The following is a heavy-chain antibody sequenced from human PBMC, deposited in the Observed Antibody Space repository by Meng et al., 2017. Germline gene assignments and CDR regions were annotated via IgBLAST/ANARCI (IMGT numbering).Heavy chain of an antibody. J-gene: IGHJ4*02. CDR2: ISYDGSNK. CDR3: AHFDY. CDR1: GFTFSSYA. Sequence: VGLVELRGDGVQPGRSLSLSRASSGFTFSSYAMHWFRHAPGKGLEWVAVISYDGSNKYYADSVKGRFTISRDNSKNTLYLQMNSLRAEDTAVYYCAHFDYWGQGTLVTVSS. V-gene: IGHV3-30*01.